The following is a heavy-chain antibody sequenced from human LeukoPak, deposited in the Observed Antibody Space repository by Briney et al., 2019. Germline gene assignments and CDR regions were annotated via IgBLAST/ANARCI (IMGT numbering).Heavy chain of an antibody. D-gene: IGHD3-16*01. V-gene: IGHV1-69*05. CDR1: GGTFSSYA. CDR2: IIPILDTA. CDR3: VKTGGVPTYCYMDV. J-gene: IGHJ6*03. Sequence: ASVKVSCKASGGTFSSYAISWVRQAPGQGLEWMGGIIPILDTANYAQKFQDRVTITTDESTTTAYMELSSLTSEDTAVYYCVKTGGVPTYCYMDVWGKGTTVTVSS.